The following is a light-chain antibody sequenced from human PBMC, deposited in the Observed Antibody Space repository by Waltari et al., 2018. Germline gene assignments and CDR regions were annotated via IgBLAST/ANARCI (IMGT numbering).Light chain of an antibody. CDR1: QSVITN. J-gene: IGKJ1*01. CDR3: QQYHNWPRV. Sequence: EIVMTQSPATLSVSPGERATLSCKASQSVITNLAWYQQKPGQPPRLLIYGASARATGIPDRFSGSGFGTEFTLAISSLQSEDSAIYYCQQYHNWPRVFDQGTKVEIK. V-gene: IGKV3-15*01. CDR2: GAS.